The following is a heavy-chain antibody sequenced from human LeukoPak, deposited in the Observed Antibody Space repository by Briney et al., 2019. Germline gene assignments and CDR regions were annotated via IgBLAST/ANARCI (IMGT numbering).Heavy chain of an antibody. CDR2: INSDGSST. CDR3: ARDTSDTSGYYYEGDAFDI. V-gene: IGHV3-74*01. CDR1: GFTSSSYW. Sequence: GGSLRLSCAASGFTSSSYWMHWVRQAPGKGLVWVSRINSDGSSTSYADSVKGRFTISRDNAKNTLYLQMNSLRAEDTAVYFCARDTSDTSGYYYEGDAFDIWGHGTMVTVSS. J-gene: IGHJ3*02. D-gene: IGHD3-22*01.